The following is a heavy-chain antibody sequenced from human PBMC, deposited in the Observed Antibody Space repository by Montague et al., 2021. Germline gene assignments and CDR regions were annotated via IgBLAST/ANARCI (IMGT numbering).Heavy chain of an antibody. CDR2: IYDSGTT. CDR1: GGSISEFY. J-gene: IGHJ4*02. V-gene: IGHV4-59*12. CDR3: ARRLGVRAPFGY. D-gene: IGHD3-16*01. Sequence: SETLSLTCTVTGGSISEFYWSWIRQSPAKGLEWIGYIYDSGTTNYNPSLKSRVTMSADTSMNQFSLNLRSVTAADTAVYFCARRLGVRAPFGYWGQGTLVTVSS.